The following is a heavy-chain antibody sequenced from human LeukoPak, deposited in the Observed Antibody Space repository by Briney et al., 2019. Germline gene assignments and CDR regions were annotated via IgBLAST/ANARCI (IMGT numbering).Heavy chain of an antibody. CDR2: LSSDGRGK. J-gene: IGHJ4*02. CDR1: GFTFNTYT. CDR3: AREKYCTSTDCLHGRFYFNS. D-gene: IGHD2-8*01. Sequence: GGSLRLSCTASGFTFNTYTMHWVRQAPGKGLEWVAVLSSDGRGKNYADSVKGRFTISRDNSENTLYLQMNTLRADDTAVYYCAREKYCTSTDCLHGRFYFNSWGQGTLVTVSS. V-gene: IGHV3-30*04.